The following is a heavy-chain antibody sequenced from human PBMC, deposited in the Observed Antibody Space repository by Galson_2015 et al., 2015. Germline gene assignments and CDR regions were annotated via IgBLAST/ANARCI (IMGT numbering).Heavy chain of an antibody. V-gene: IGHV2-5*01. CDR1: GFSLSTSGVG. J-gene: IGHJ5*02. CDR3: AHRLRDQGGKGGIFGIGWFDP. Sequence: PALVKPTQTLTLTCTFSGFSLSTSGVGVGWIRQPPGKALEWLALIYWNDDKRYSPSLKSRLTITKDTSKNQVVLTMTNMDPVDTATYYCAHRLRDQGGKGGIFGIGWFDPWGQGTLVTVSS. CDR2: IYWNDDK. D-gene: IGHD3-3*01.